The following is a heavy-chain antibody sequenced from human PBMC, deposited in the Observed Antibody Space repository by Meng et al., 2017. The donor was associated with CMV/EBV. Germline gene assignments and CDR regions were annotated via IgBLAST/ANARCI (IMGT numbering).Heavy chain of an antibody. CDR1: GFTFSSYG. D-gene: IGHD1-26*01. Sequence: GESLKISCAASGFTFSSYGMHWVRQAPGKGLEWVAFIRYDGSNKYYADSVKGRFTISRDNSKNTLYLQMNSLRAEDTAVYYCARALVGATYLYYYYGMDVWGQGTTVTVSS. J-gene: IGHJ6*02. V-gene: IGHV3-30*02. CDR2: IRYDGSNK. CDR3: ARALVGATYLYYYYGMDV.